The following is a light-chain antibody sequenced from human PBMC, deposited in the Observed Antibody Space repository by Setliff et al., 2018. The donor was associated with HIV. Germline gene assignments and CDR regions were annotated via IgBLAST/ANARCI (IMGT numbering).Light chain of an antibody. V-gene: IGLV8-61*01. Sequence: QTVVTQEPSFSVSPGGTVTLTCGLSSGSVSTNYYPTWYQQTPGQAPRTLLYSTNTRSSGVPDRFSGSILGNKAALTITGAQADDESDYYCVLYMGSGLWVFGGGTKVTVL. CDR2: STN. CDR1: SGSVSTNYY. CDR3: VLYMGSGLWV. J-gene: IGLJ3*02.